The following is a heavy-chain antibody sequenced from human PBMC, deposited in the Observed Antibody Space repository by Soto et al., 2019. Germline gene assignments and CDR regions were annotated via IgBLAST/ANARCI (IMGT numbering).Heavy chain of an antibody. D-gene: IGHD3-16*01. V-gene: IGHV1-8*01. CDR3: ARVISGWGYYYYGMDV. J-gene: IGHJ6*02. Sequence: ASVKVSCKASGYTFTSYDINWVRQATGQGLEWMGWMNPNSGNTGYAQKFQGRVTMTRNTSISTAYMELSSLRSEDTAVYYCARVISGWGYYYYGMDVWAQGTKVTVSS. CDR1: GYTFTSYD. CDR2: MNPNSGNT.